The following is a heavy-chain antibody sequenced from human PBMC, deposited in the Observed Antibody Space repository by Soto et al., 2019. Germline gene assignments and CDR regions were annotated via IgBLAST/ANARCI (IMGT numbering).Heavy chain of an antibody. J-gene: IGHJ4*02. CDR1: GGSISSSNW. D-gene: IGHD4-17*01. Sequence: SETLSLTCAVSGGSISSSNWWSWVRQPPGKGLEWIGYIYHSGSTYYNPSLKSRVTISVDRSKNQFSLKLSSVTAADTAVYYCARGVTTVTTFDYWGQGTLVTVSS. V-gene: IGHV4-4*02. CDR3: ARGVTTVTTFDY. CDR2: IYHSGST.